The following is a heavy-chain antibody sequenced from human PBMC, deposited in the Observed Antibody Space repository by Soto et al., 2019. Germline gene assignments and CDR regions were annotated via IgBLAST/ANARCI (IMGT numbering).Heavy chain of an antibody. CDR2: IYYSGST. CDR3: ARHGISIAARGVYNWFDP. Sequence: SETLSLTCTVSGGSISSYYWSWIRQPPGKGLEWIGYIYYSGSTNYNPSLKSRVTISVDTSKNQFSLKLSSVTAADTAVYYCARHGISIAARGVYNWFDPWDQGTLVTVSS. J-gene: IGHJ5*01. D-gene: IGHD6-6*01. V-gene: IGHV4-59*08. CDR1: GGSISSYY.